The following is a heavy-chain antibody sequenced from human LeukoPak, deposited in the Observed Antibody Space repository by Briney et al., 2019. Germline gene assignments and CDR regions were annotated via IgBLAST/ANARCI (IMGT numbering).Heavy chain of an antibody. CDR2: ISGSGSST. CDR1: GFTFSNYA. Sequence: PGGSLRLSCAASGFTFSNYAMTWVRQAPGKGLEWVSGISGSGSSTYYADSVKGRFTISRDNSKNTLYLQMNSLRAEDTAVYYCARLGRYYYYYGMDVWGQGTTVTVSS. V-gene: IGHV3-23*01. D-gene: IGHD1-14*01. CDR3: ARLGRYYYYYGMDV. J-gene: IGHJ6*02.